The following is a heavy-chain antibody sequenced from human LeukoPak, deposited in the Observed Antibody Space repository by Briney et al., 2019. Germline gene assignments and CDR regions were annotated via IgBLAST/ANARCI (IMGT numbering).Heavy chain of an antibody. Sequence: PAGTLRFSCAGSGFAFSGYSMNWIRQAPGKGLKWVAYISYSSYTIHYAYSVKGRFTISRANAKNSLYLQMNSLRAEDTVMYYCARDGDGNFDYWGQGTLVTVSS. V-gene: IGHV3-48*04. CDR1: GFAFSGYS. CDR2: ISYSSYTI. D-gene: IGHD4-17*01. J-gene: IGHJ4*02. CDR3: ARDGDGNFDY.